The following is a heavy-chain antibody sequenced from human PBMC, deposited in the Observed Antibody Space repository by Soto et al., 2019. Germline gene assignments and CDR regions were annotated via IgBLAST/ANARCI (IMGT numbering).Heavy chain of an antibody. Sequence: QMQLQESGPGLVKPSQTLSLTCTVSGGSISCGGYYWSWIRQHPGKGLEWIGYIYYSGSTYYNPSLKSRVTISVDTSKNQFSLKLSSVTAADTAVYYCARDRYIAAPQGWFDPWGQGTLVTVSS. CDR3: ARDRYIAAPQGWFDP. J-gene: IGHJ5*02. CDR1: GGSISCGGYY. CDR2: IYYSGST. V-gene: IGHV4-31*03. D-gene: IGHD6-6*01.